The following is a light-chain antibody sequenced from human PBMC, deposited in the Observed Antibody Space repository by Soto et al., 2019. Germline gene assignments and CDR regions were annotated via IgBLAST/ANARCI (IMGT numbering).Light chain of an antibody. V-gene: IGLV2-11*01. CDR3: CSYAGDYSYV. CDR1: SSDVGIYIY. CDR2: EVT. J-gene: IGLJ1*01. Sequence: QSVLTQPRSVSGSAGQSVTISCTGTSSDVGIYIYVSWYQQHPGKAPKLLIYEVTKRPSGVPDRFSGSKSGNTASLTISGLQAEDEADYYCCSYAGDYSYVFGTGTKV.